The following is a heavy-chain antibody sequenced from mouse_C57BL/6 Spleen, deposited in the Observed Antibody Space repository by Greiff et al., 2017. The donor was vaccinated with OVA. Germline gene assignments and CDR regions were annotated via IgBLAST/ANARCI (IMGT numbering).Heavy chain of an antibody. J-gene: IGHJ3*01. CDR1: GYTFTDYN. V-gene: IGHV1-18*01. CDR2: INPNNGGT. CDR3: ARSSYLAWFAY. Sequence: EVQLQQSGPELVKPGASVKISCKASGYTFTDYNMDWVKQSHGKSLEWIGDINPNNGGTIYNQKFKGKGTLTVDKSSSTAYMELRSLTSEDTAVYYCARSSYLAWFAYWGQGTLATVSA. D-gene: IGHD1-1*01.